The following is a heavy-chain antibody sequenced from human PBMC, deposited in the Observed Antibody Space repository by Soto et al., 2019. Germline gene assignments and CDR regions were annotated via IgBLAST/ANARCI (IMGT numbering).Heavy chain of an antibody. D-gene: IGHD3-16*01. Sequence: QVQLVQSGAEVKKPGASVKVSCKASGYTFTSYGISWVRQAPGQGLEWMGWISAYNGNTNYAQKLQGRVTMTTDTSTSTAYMELRSLRSDDTAVYYCARDPLGELSPYYSYGMDVWGQGTTVTVSS. CDR1: GYTFTSYG. CDR3: ARDPLGELSPYYSYGMDV. V-gene: IGHV1-18*01. J-gene: IGHJ6*02. CDR2: ISAYNGNT.